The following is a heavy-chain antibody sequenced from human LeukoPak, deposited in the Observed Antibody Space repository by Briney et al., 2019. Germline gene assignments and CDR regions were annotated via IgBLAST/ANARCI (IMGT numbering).Heavy chain of an antibody. CDR3: ARVRTDYMDV. Sequence: GGSLRLSCAASGFTFSSYDMHWVRQATGKGLEWVSSISTAGDTYYLGSVKGRFTISRGNAKNSLYLQMNSLRAGDTAVYYCARVRTDYMDVWGKGTTVTVSS. CDR2: ISTAGDT. V-gene: IGHV3-13*01. CDR1: GFTFSSYD. J-gene: IGHJ6*03.